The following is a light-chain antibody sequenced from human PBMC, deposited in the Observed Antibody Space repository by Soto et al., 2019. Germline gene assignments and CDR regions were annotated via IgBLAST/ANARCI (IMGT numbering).Light chain of an antibody. J-gene: IGKJ2*01. V-gene: IGKV3-20*01. CDR2: GAS. CDR3: QQTGSSPDS. Sequence: EIVLTQSPGTLSLSPGERATLSCRASQSVSSSYLAWYQQKPGQAPRLLIYGASSRPTGIQDRFSGSGSGTDFTLTISRLEPEDISVYYCQQTGSSPDSFGQGNKLEI. CDR1: QSVSSSY.